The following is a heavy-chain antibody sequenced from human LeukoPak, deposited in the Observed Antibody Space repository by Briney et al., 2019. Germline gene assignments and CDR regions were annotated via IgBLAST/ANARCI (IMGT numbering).Heavy chain of an antibody. D-gene: IGHD3-22*01. J-gene: IGHJ4*02. CDR3: ARLIYDSSGYYYVGGFDY. V-gene: IGHV4-34*01. CDR2: INHSGST. Sequence: SETLSLTCAVYGGSFSGYYWSWIRQPPGKGLEWIGEINHSGSTNYNPSLKSRVTISVDTSKNQFSLKLSSVTAADTAVYYCARLIYDSSGYYYVGGFDYWGQGTLVTVSS. CDR1: GGSFSGYY.